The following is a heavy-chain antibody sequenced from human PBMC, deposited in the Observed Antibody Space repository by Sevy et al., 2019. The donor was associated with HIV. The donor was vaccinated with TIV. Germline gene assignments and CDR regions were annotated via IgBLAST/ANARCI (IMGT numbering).Heavy chain of an antibody. J-gene: IGHJ6*03. CDR3: AREKKGAYCSGGSCYSNYYYYYMDV. CDR2: IGTAGDP. D-gene: IGHD2-15*01. CDR1: GFTFSSYD. V-gene: IGHV3-13*05. Sequence: GGSLRLSCAASGFTFSSYDMHWVRQATGKGLEWVSAIGTAGDPYYPGSVKGRFPISRENAKNTLERQMNSLRAGDTAVYYWAREKKGAYCSGGSCYSNYYYYYMDVWGKGTTVTVSS.